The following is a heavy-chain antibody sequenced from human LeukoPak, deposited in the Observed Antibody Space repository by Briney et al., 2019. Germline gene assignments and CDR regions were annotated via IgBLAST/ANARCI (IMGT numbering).Heavy chain of an antibody. CDR2: ISSSSSYI. D-gene: IGHD5-12*01. CDR3: AREGMVATFDY. CDR1: GFTFSSYS. J-gene: IGHJ4*02. V-gene: IGHV3-21*01. Sequence: GGSLRLSCAASGFTFSSYSMNWVRQAPGKGLEWVSSISSSSSYIYYADSVKGRFTISRDKAKNSLYLQMNSLRAEDTTIYYCAREGMVATFDYWGQGTLVTVSS.